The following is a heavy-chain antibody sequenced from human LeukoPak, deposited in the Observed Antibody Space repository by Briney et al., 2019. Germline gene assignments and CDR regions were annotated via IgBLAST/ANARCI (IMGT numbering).Heavy chain of an antibody. J-gene: IGHJ5*01. CDR3: LRWRGHAFFES. V-gene: IGHV3-7*03. CDR1: GFTFSSYW. D-gene: IGHD3-16*01. CDR2: IKEDGSVT. Sequence: GGSLRLSCAASGFTFSSYWMTWVRQAPGKGLEWVSHIKEDGSVTEYSESVKGLFTVSRDNAKNSLYLQMNTLRAEDTAVYYCLRWRGHAFFESWGQGTLVTV.